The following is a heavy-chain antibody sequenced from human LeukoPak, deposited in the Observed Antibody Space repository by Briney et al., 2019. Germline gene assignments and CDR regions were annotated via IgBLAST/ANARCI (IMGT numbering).Heavy chain of an antibody. V-gene: IGHV4-38-2*02. CDR1: GHSISSGYY. CDR3: VRVRGYCSGDSCYGGFDQ. D-gene: IGHD2-15*01. CDR2: MYQSGST. J-gene: IGHJ4*02. Sequence: SETLSLTCIVSGHSISSGYYWGWIRQPPGKGLEWIGSMYQSGSTYYNPSLKSRVTVSVDTSRNQFSLKVTSVTAADTAVYYCVRVRGYCSGDSCYGGFDQWGQGTLVTVSS.